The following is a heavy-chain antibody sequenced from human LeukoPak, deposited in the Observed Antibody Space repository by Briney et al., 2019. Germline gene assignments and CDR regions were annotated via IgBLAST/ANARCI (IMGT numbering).Heavy chain of an antibody. D-gene: IGHD2-2*01. CDR2: INPNSGGT. Sequence: ASVKVSCKASGYTFTGYYIHWVRQAPGQGLEWMGWINPNSGGTNYAQKFQGRVTMTRDTSISTAYMELSRLTSDDTAVYYCAKTTRGTGCISTTCSFFDYWGQGTLVTVSS. J-gene: IGHJ4*02. V-gene: IGHV1-2*02. CDR3: AKTTRGTGCISTTCSFFDY. CDR1: GYTFTGYY.